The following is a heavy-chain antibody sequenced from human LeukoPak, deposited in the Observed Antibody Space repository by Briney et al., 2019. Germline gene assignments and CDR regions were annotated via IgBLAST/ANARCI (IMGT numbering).Heavy chain of an antibody. CDR3: ARGFLWFGELLYPAPFDY. CDR2: ISSSSSYT. D-gene: IGHD3-10*01. J-gene: IGHJ4*02. Sequence: GGSLRLSCAASGFTFSDYYMSWIRQAPGKGLEWVSYISSSSSYTNYADSVKGRFTISRDNVKNSLYLQMNSLRAEDTAVYYCARGFLWFGELLYPAPFDYWGQGTLVTVSS. V-gene: IGHV3-11*06. CDR1: GFTFSDYY.